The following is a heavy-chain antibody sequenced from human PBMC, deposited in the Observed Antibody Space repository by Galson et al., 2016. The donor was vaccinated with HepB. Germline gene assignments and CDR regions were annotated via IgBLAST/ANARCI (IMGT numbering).Heavy chain of an antibody. V-gene: IGHV4-39*07. J-gene: IGHJ3*02. CDR2: IYDSGNT. D-gene: IGHD2-21*01. Sequence: SETLSLTCSVSGGSISSSRFYWGWLRQPPGKGLEWIANIYDSGNTYNHPSLKGRVIISVDTSKSELSLRLSSVTAADTAVYYCARGRDSTADAFDIWSQGTMVTVSS. CDR3: ARGRDSTADAFDI. CDR1: GGSISSSRFY.